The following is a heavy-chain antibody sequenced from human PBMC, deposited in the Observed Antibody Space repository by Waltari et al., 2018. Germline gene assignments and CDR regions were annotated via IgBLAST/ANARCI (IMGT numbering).Heavy chain of an antibody. V-gene: IGHV3-23*01. Sequence: EVSLLESGGGLVQPGGSLRPSRAPSGFAFPTHAMSWVRQPPGKGLEWVSGINDNGRNTYYADSVKGRFTISRDNSNDILYLQMNSLRADDTAVYYCAKLPGSYYLYYFHYWGQGTLVTVSS. J-gene: IGHJ4*02. CDR3: AKLPGSYYLYYFHY. CDR2: INDNGRNT. D-gene: IGHD1-26*01. CDR1: GFAFPTHA.